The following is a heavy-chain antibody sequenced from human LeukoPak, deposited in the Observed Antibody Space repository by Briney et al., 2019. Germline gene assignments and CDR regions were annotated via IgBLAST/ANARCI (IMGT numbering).Heavy chain of an antibody. CDR2: FYYTGST. J-gene: IGHJ4*02. CDR1: GGSISSNGYY. D-gene: IGHD3-10*01. CDR3: ASLLWFGELVIFDY. V-gene: IGHV4-39*01. Sequence: SETLSLTCTVSGGSISSNGYYWGWIRQPPGKGLEWIGSFYYTGSTFYSPSLKSRVTISVDTSKNQFSLKLSSVTAADTAVYYCASLLWFGELVIFDYWGQGTLVTVSS.